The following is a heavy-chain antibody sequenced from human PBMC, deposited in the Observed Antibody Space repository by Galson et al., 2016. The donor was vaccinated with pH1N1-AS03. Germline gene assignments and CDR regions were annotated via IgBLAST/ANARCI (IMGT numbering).Heavy chain of an antibody. D-gene: IGHD3-16*02. V-gene: IGHV3-30*18. CDR3: AKTTLGGVIVSGKMSLDY. CDR1: GFTFSNFG. J-gene: IGHJ4*02. Sequence: SLRLSCAASGFTFSNFGMHWVRQSPGKGLEWVAVISNSGNDKYYADSGRGRFTISRDNSKSTVYLQLNSLRAEDTAVYYCAKTTLGGVIVSGKMSLDYWGQGTLVTVSS. CDR2: ISNSGNDK.